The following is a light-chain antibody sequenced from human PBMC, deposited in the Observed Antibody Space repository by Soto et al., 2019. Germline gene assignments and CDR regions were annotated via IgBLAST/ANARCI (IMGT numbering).Light chain of an antibody. J-gene: IGLJ2*01. Sequence: QSVLTQPASVSGSPGQSITISCTGTTSDVGGHNYVSWYQQHPGKAPKLMIYDVSNRPSGVSNRFSGSKSGNTASLTISGLQAEDEADYYCSSYTSSSSTLVVFGGGTKLTVL. CDR3: SSYTSSSSTLVV. CDR1: TSDVGGHNY. V-gene: IGLV2-14*03. CDR2: DVS.